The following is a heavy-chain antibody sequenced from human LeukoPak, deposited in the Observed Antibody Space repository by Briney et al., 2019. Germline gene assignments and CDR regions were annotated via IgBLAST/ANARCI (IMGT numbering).Heavy chain of an antibody. CDR2: IYYSGST. J-gene: IGHJ4*02. CDR1: GGSISSSSYY. CDR3: ARGTYCGGDCYLD. Sequence: SETLSLTCTVSGGSISSSSYYWGWIRQPPGKGLEWIGSIYYSGSTYYNPSLKSRVTISVDTSKNQFSLKLSSVTAADTAVYYCARGTYCGGDCYLDWGQGTLVTVSS. D-gene: IGHD2-21*02. V-gene: IGHV4-39*07.